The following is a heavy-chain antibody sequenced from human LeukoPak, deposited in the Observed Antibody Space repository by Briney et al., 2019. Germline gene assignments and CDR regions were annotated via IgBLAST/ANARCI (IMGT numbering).Heavy chain of an antibody. D-gene: IGHD1-14*01. CDR3: VKDNPLDY. V-gene: IGHV3-23*01. CDR1: GFSLSSYA. J-gene: IGHJ4*02. Sequence: GGSLRLSCAASGFSLSSYAMSWVRQAPGKGLEWVSAISSTDAGTYHADSVRGRFTISRDSSKNTLYLQMNSLRAEDTAVYYCVKDNPLDYWGQGTLVIVSS. CDR2: ISSTDAGT.